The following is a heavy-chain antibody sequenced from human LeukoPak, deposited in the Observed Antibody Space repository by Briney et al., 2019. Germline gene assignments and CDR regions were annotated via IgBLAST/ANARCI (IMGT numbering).Heavy chain of an antibody. J-gene: IGHJ4*02. CDR1: GYSISSGYY. CDR2: IYYSGST. Sequence: PSETLSLTCTVSGYSISSGYYWSWIRQPPGKGLEWIGYIYYSGSTNYNPSLKSRVTISVDTSKNQFSLKLSSVTAADTAVYYCARDGYSSSWRAFDYWGQGTLVTVSS. CDR3: ARDGYSSSWRAFDY. D-gene: IGHD6-13*01. V-gene: IGHV4-61*01.